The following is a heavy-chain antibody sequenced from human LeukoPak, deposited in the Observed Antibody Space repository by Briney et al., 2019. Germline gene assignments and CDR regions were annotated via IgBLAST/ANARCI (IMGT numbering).Heavy chain of an antibody. Sequence: ASVKVSCKTSGYTFTTYDINWVRQAPGQGLEWMGRISAYNGYTNYGQKFQGRVTMTTDTSTNTAYMELRSLRSDDKAVYYCARVGTGTRSFDSWGQGTLVTVSS. CDR2: ISAYNGYT. D-gene: IGHD1/OR15-1a*01. J-gene: IGHJ4*02. CDR3: ARVGTGTRSFDS. CDR1: GYTFTTYD. V-gene: IGHV1-18*01.